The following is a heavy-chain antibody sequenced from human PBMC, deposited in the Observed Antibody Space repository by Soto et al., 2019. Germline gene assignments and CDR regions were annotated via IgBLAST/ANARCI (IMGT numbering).Heavy chain of an antibody. CDR3: ARAPPRDYFDF. CDR1: GCSVSSGGYS. V-gene: IGHV4-61*08. J-gene: IGHJ4*02. CDR2: ISYSGST. Sequence: PSETLSLTCPVSGCSVSSGGYSWSWLRQPPAKGLEWIGQISYSGSTDYNPSLKSRVTISVDTSKNQFSLKLSSLTAADTAVYYCARAPPRDYFDFWGQGALVTV.